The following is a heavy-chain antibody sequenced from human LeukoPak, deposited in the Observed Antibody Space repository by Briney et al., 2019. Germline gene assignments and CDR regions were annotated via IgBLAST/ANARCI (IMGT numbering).Heavy chain of an antibody. CDR3: VRGGPNPSGWLLDN. J-gene: IGHJ4*02. D-gene: IGHD6-19*01. CDR1: GYSFTHYA. Sequence: ASVEVSCKASGYSFTHYALHWVRQAPGQRLEWMGCIDGDNGKTQYSQKFHGRVTITRDTSANTAYIEVSSLRSEDTAVYFCVRGGPNPSGWLLDNWGQGTLVTVSS. V-gene: IGHV1-3*01. CDR2: IDGDNGKT.